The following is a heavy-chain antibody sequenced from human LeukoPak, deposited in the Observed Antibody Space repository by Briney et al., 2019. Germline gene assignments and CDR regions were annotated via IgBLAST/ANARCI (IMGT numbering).Heavy chain of an antibody. Sequence: ASVNVSCMASGYTFTVYYLHWVRQAPGQGLEWMGWINPNSGGTDYAQKFQGRVTMTRDTSISTAYMELSRLRSDDTAVYYCARDRDGYSGYDYGGAWFDPWGQGTLVTVSS. CDR1: GYTFTVYY. CDR2: INPNSGGT. J-gene: IGHJ5*02. CDR3: ARDRDGYSGYDYGGAWFDP. V-gene: IGHV1-2*02. D-gene: IGHD5-12*01.